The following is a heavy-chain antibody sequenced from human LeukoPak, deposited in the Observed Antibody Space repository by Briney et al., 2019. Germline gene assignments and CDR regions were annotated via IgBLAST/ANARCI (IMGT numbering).Heavy chain of an antibody. V-gene: IGHV4-61*02. Sequence: PQTLSLTCPVSGGSLSSGSSYWSWLRQPAGKGLEWFGRIYTTGSTNYNPSAKSRVTISVDTSKNQFSLKLSSVTAADTAVYYCARKGQGWLHPLDYWGQGTLVTVSS. D-gene: IGHD5-24*01. CDR1: GGSLSSGSSY. CDR2: IYTTGST. CDR3: ARKGQGWLHPLDY. J-gene: IGHJ4*02.